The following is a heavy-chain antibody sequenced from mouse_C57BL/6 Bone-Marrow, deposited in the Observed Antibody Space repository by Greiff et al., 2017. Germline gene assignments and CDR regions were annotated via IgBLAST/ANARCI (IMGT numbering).Heavy chain of an antibody. CDR3: ARNYDYAGFAY. Sequence: EVKLQESGGGLVKPGGSLKLSCAASGFTFSDYGMHWVRQAPEKGLEWVAYISSGSSTLYYADTVKGRFTISRDNAKNTLFLQMTSLRSEDTAMYYCARNYDYAGFAYWGQGTLVTVSA. CDR1: GFTFSDYG. V-gene: IGHV5-17*01. J-gene: IGHJ3*01. D-gene: IGHD2-4*01. CDR2: ISSGSSTL.